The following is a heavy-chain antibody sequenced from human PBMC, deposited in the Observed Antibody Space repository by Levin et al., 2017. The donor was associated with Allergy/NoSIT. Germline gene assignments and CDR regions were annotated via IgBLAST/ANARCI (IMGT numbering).Heavy chain of an antibody. V-gene: IGHV3-23*01. CDR1: GFTFSSYA. CDR3: AREGRRDGYRDFDY. Sequence: GGSLRLSCAASGFTFSSYAMSWVRQAPGKGLEWVSAISGRSTYYADSVKGRFTISRDSSKNTLYLQMNSLRAEDTAVYYCAREGRRDGYRDFDYWGQGALVTVSS. CDR2: ISGRST. D-gene: IGHD5-24*01. J-gene: IGHJ4*02.